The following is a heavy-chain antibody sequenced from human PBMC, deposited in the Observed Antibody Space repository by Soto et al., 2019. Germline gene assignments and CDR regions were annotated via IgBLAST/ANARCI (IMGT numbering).Heavy chain of an antibody. Sequence: EVQPVESGGGLVQPGESLRVTCAASGFTLSNYSMNWVRQTPGQGLEWVAYIGSSSSATYYADSVRGRFTISRDNAKNSLYLQMNSLRAEDTAVYYCARDVLLWFGESFYYYFLDVWGKGTTVTVSS. J-gene: IGHJ6*03. V-gene: IGHV3-48*01. CDR3: ARDVLLWFGESFYYYFLDV. CDR1: GFTLSNYS. D-gene: IGHD3-10*01. CDR2: IGSSSSAT.